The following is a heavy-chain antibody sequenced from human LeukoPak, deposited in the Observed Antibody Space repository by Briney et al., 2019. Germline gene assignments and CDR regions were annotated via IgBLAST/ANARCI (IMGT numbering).Heavy chain of an antibody. CDR3: ATDQIVVVVASTGGGLDP. Sequence: ASVKVSCKVSVYTLTELSMHWVRQAPGKRLEWMGGFCPEDGETIYAQQFQGRVTMTEDTSTDTAYMELSSLRSEDTAVYYCATDQIVVVVASTGGGLDPWGQGTLVTVSS. V-gene: IGHV1-24*01. CDR1: VYTLTELS. J-gene: IGHJ5*02. D-gene: IGHD2-15*01. CDR2: FCPEDGET.